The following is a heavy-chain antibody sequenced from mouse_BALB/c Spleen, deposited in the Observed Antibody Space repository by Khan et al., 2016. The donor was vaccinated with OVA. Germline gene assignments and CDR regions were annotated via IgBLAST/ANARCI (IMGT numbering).Heavy chain of an antibody. J-gene: IGHJ3*01. CDR2: RWSDGST. Sequence: VELVESGPGLVAPSQSLSITCTVSGFSLTGYGVNWVRQPPGKGLEWLGMRWSDGSTDYNSALKSRLSISKDNSKSQVFLKMNGLQTDDTARYYCARELRLGGFAYWGQGTLVTVSA. CDR3: ARELRLGGFAY. CDR1: GFSLTGYG. D-gene: IGHD1-2*01. V-gene: IGHV2-6-7*01.